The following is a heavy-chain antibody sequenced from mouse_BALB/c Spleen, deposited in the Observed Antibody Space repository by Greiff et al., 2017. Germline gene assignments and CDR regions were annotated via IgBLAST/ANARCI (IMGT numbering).Heavy chain of an antibody. CDR2: INPYNDGT. J-gene: IGHJ4*01. Sequence: EVKLMESGPELVKPGASVKMSCKASGYTFTSYVMHWVKQKPGQGLEWIGYINPYNDGTKYNEKFKGKATLTSDKSSSTAYMELSSLTSEDSAVYYCARGYYDYDGYYYAMDYWGQGTSVTVSS. CDR3: ARGYYDYDGYYYAMDY. D-gene: IGHD2-4*01. CDR1: GYTFTSYV. V-gene: IGHV1-14*01.